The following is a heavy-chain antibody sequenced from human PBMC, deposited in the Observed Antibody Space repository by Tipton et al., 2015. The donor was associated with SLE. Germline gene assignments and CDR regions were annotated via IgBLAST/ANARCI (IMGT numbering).Heavy chain of an antibody. D-gene: IGHD3-10*01. CDR1: GYTFTSYD. V-gene: IGHV1-8*01. J-gene: IGHJ4*02. CDR3: ARGRGISVVRGVTNFDY. CDR2: MNPNSGNT. Sequence: QLVQSGAEVKKPGASVKVSCKASGYTFTSYDINWVRQATGQGLEWMGRMNPNSGNTGYAQKFQGRVTMTRNTSISTAYMELSSLRSEDTAVYYCARGRGISVVRGVTNFDYWGQGTLVTVSS.